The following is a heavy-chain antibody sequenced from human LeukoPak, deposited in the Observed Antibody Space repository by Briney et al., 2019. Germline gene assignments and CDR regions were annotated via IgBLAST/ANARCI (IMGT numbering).Heavy chain of an antibody. CDR3: ARMDLYGGYSIGFDS. CDR2: INPNIGDT. J-gene: IGHJ5*01. V-gene: IGHV1-2*02. CDR1: GYTFTGYF. D-gene: IGHD4-23*01. Sequence: ASVKVSCKASGYTFTGYFMHWVRQAPGQGLQWMGWINPNIGDTHCAQKFRGRVTMTRDTSISTVYMELSRLTSDDTAVYYCARMDLYGGYSIGFDSWGQGTLVIVSS.